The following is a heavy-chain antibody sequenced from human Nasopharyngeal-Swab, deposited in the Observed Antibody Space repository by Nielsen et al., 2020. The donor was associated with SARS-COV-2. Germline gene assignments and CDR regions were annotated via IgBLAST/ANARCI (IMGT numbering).Heavy chain of an antibody. CDR3: ARDMWAVAGNGPDY. V-gene: IGHV1-69*04. CDR2: IIPILGIA. Sequence: SVQVSCKASGGTFSSYAISWVRQAPGQGLEWMGRIIPILGIANYAQKSQGRVTMTTATSTSTAYMELRSLRSDDTAVYYCARDMWAVAGNGPDYWGQGTLVTVSS. D-gene: IGHD6-19*01. J-gene: IGHJ4*02. CDR1: GGTFSSYA.